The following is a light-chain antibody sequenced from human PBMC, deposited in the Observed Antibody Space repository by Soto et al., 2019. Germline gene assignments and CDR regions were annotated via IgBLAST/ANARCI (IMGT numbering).Light chain of an antibody. J-gene: IGKJ1*01. CDR3: QPYNNWPPWT. CDR1: QSVSSN. CDR2: GAS. V-gene: IGKV3D-15*01. Sequence: EIVMTQSPATLSVSPGERATLSCRASQSVSSNLAWYQQKPGQAPRLLIYGASTRATGIPARFSGSGSGTEFTLTISSLPSEDFAVYYCQPYNNWPPWTFGQGTKVE.